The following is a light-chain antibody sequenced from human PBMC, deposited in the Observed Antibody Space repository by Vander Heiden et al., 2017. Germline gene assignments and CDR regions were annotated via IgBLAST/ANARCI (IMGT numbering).Light chain of an antibody. J-gene: IGKJ1*01. Sequence: ENVLTQSPGTLSLSPGERGTLSCRAGQSVDNNYLAWYQQKPGQPPRVLIYAASIRATGVPDRFSGSGSGTDFTLTISRLEPEDFAVYYCQQDDYSPWTFGQGTKVEIK. CDR3: QQDDYSPWT. CDR2: AAS. CDR1: QSVDNNY. V-gene: IGKV3-20*01.